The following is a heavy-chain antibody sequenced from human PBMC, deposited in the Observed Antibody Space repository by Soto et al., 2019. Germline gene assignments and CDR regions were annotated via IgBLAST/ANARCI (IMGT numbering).Heavy chain of an antibody. CDR1: GGTFSSYA. CDR3: ARELKMSGYPNYYYYYGMDV. V-gene: IGHV1-69*06. J-gene: IGHJ6*02. CDR2: IIPIFGTA. Sequence: ASVKVSCKASGGTFSSYAISWVRQAPGQGLEWMGGIIPIFGTANYAQKFQGRVTITADKSTSTAYMELSSLRSEDTAVYYCARELKMSGYPNYYYYYGMDVWGRGTTVTVSS. D-gene: IGHD3-3*01.